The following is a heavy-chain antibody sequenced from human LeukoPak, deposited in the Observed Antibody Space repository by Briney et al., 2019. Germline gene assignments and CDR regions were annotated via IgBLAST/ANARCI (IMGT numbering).Heavy chain of an antibody. CDR3: ARKDSSGWFLDY. CDR1: GSSISNYY. J-gene: IGHJ4*02. V-gene: IGHV4-59*01. CDR2: IYYSGST. D-gene: IGHD6-19*01. Sequence: KPSETLSLTCTVSGSSISNYYWSWFRQPPGKGLEWIGYIYYSGSTNYNPSLRSRVTISVDTSKNHFSLKLSSVTAADTAMYYCARKDSSGWFLDYWGQGTLVTVSS.